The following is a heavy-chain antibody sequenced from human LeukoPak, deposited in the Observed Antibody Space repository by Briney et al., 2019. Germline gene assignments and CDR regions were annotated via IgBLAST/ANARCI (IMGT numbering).Heavy chain of an antibody. Sequence: SETLSLTCAVYGGSFSGYYWSWIRQPPGKGLEWIGEINHSGSTNYNPSLKSRVTISVDTYKNQFSLKLSSVTAAATAVYYCARGGVYGSGSYYSGYYYYMDVWGKGTTVTVSS. V-gene: IGHV4-34*01. CDR3: ARGGVYGSGSYYSGYYYYMDV. D-gene: IGHD3-10*01. CDR1: GGSFSGYY. CDR2: INHSGST. J-gene: IGHJ6*03.